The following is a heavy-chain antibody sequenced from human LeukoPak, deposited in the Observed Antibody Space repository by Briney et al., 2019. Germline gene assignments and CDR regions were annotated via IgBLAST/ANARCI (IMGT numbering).Heavy chain of an antibody. Sequence: SETPSLTCAVSGGSISSNNWWSWVRQPPGKGLEWIGSIYYSGSTYYNPSLKSRVTISVDTSNNQFSLKLSSVTAADTAVYYCARQVPGGVIIASHLDFWGQGILVTVSS. CDR2: IYYSGST. D-gene: IGHD3-10*01. CDR3: ARQVPGGVIIASHLDF. J-gene: IGHJ4*02. V-gene: IGHV4-39*01. CDR1: GGSISSNNW.